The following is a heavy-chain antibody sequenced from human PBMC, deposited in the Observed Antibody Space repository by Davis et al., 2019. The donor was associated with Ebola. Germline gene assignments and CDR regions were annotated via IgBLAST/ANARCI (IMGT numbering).Heavy chain of an antibody. V-gene: IGHV4-39*07. Sequence: PSETLSLTCTVSGGSIGSSSYYWGWIRQPPGKGLEWLGSIYYSGSTYYNPSLKSRVTISVDTSKNQFSLKLSSVTAADTAVYYCAREIQRGYTYGQFDYWGQGTLVTVSS. CDR3: AREIQRGYTYGQFDY. D-gene: IGHD5-18*01. CDR2: IYYSGST. J-gene: IGHJ4*02. CDR1: GGSIGSSSYY.